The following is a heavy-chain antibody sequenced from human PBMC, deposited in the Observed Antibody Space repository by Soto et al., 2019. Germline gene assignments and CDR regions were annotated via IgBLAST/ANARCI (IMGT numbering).Heavy chain of an antibody. CDR1: GFIFSEYE. CDR3: AKDRELRSFDAFDI. CDR2: IGKNGRDI. D-gene: IGHD1-26*01. J-gene: IGHJ3*02. V-gene: IGHV3-48*03. Sequence: PGGSLRLSCEVSGFIFSEYEFNWVRQAPGKGLEWVSYIGKNGRDIYDADSVKGRFTISRDDDKSTLYLEMNSLRAEDTAVYYCAKDRELRSFDAFDIWGQGTMLTVS.